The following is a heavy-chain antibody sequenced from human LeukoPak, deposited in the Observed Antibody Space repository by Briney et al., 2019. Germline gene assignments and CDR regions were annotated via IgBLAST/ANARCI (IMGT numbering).Heavy chain of an antibody. CDR3: ARRNRGDWLDP. CDR1: GGSISSSSYY. D-gene: IGHD1-26*01. J-gene: IGHJ5*01. CDR2: INYSGST. Sequence: PSETLSLTCTVSGGSISSSSYYWGWIRQPPGKGLEWIGSINYSGSTYNNPSLKSRVTISVDTSENQFSLKLSSVTAADTAVYYCARRNRGDWLDPWGQGTLVTVSS. V-gene: IGHV4-39*01.